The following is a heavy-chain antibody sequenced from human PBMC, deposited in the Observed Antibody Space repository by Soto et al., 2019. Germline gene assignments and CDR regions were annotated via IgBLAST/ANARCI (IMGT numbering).Heavy chain of an antibody. J-gene: IGHJ6*02. V-gene: IGHV3-53*02. CDR1: DFSVINNY. CDR3: ARGLDGMDV. D-gene: IGHD3-16*01. Sequence: EVQVVETGGGLIQPGGSLRLSCAASDFSVINNYMSWVRQAPGKGLEWVSVIYSGGRTYYADSVKCRFTISRDGSQNTLYLQMNSLRAEDTAVYYCARGLDGMDVWGQGTTVTVSS. CDR2: IYSGGRT.